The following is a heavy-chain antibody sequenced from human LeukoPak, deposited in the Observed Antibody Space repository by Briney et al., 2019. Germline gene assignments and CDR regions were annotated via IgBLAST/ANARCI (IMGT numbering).Heavy chain of an antibody. CDR1: GFTFDDYA. J-gene: IGHJ4*02. V-gene: IGHV3-9*03. CDR2: ISWNSGSI. CDR3: AKAPTYYYDSSGYFDY. D-gene: IGHD3-22*01. Sequence: GGSLRLPCAASGFTFDDYAMHWVRQAPGKGLEWVSGISWNSGSIGYADSVKGRFTISRDDAKNSLYLQMNSLRAEDMSLYYCAKAPTYYYDSSGYFDYWGQGTLVTVSS.